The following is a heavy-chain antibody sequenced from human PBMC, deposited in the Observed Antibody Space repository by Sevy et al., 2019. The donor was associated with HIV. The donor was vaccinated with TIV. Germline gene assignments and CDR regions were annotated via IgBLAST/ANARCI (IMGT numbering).Heavy chain of an antibody. Sequence: GGSLRLSCAASGFIFSNYPMSWVRHSPGKGLEWVSDISAGGTTTYYADSVEGRFTNSRDNSKNTVSLQMNSLGAEDQAIYYCAKRYCSTITCYDDDFWNPYYFYGLDVWGQGISVTVSS. J-gene: IGHJ6*02. CDR2: ISAGGTTT. CDR3: AKRYCSTITCYDDDFWNPYYFYGLDV. CDR1: GFIFSNYP. V-gene: IGHV3-23*01. D-gene: IGHD2-2*01.